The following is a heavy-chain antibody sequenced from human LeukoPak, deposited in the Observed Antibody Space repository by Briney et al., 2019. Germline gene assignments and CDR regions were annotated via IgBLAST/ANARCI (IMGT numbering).Heavy chain of an antibody. J-gene: IGHJ4*02. Sequence: GGSLRLSCAASGFTVSSNYMSWVRQAPGKGLEWVSVINSGGSTYYADSVGGRLTIFRDNSKNTLYLQMNSLRAEDTAVYYCAKPEDSGYDGLVWGQGTLVTVSS. V-gene: IGHV3-53*01. CDR3: AKPEDSGYDGLV. CDR1: GFTVSSNY. D-gene: IGHD5-12*01. CDR2: INSGGST.